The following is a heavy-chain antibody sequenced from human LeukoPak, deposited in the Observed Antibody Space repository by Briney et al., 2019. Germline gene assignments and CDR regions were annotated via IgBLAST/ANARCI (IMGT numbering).Heavy chain of an antibody. V-gene: IGHV1-69*13. CDR3: AGDYDSSGYYSN. D-gene: IGHD3-22*01. CDR2: IIPIFGTA. CDR1: GGTFSSYA. Sequence: ASVTVSCKASGGTFSSYAISWVRQAPGQGLEWMGGIIPIFGTANYAQKFQGRVTITADESTSTAYMELSSLRSEDTAVYYCAGDYDSSGYYSNWGQGTLVTVSS. J-gene: IGHJ4*02.